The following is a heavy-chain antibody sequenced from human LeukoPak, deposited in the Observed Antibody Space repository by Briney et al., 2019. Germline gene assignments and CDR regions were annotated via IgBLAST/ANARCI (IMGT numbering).Heavy chain of an antibody. CDR1: VFTFSSYA. J-gene: IGHJ4*02. V-gene: IGHV3-30-3*01. CDR3: ARVPVDTAMGDYFDY. CDR2: ISYDGSNK. D-gene: IGHD5-18*01. Sequence: GGSLRLSCAASVFTFSSYAMHWVRQAPGKGLEWVAVISYDGSNKYYADSVKGRFTISRDNSKNTLYLQMNSLRAEDTAVYYCARVPVDTAMGDYFDYWGQGTLVTVSS.